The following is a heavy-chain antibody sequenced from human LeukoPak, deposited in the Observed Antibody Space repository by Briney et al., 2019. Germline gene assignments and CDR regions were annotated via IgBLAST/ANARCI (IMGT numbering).Heavy chain of an antibody. V-gene: IGHV3-74*01. CDR2: IKTDGSST. D-gene: IGHD3-3*01. CDR1: GFTFRSYW. CDR3: ARDGTYFDFWSGYYDGAFDF. Sequence: GGSLRLSCAASGFTFRSYWMHWVRQAPGKGLVWVSRIKTDGSSTSYADSVKGRFTISRDNAKNTLYLQMNSLRAEDTAVYYCARDGTYFDFWSGYYDGAFDFWGQGTKVTVSS. J-gene: IGHJ3*01.